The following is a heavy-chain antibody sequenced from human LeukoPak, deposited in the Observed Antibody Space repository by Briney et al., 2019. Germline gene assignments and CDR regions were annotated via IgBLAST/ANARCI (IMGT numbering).Heavy chain of an antibody. J-gene: IGHJ4*02. V-gene: IGHV3-11*04. CDR1: GFTLSDYY. CDR2: IRSSGSTI. D-gene: IGHD2-21*02. Sequence: GGSLRLSCAASGFTLSDYYMSWIPQAPGTGREGVSYIRSSGSTIYYAESVKGRFTISRDNAKNSLYLQMNSLRAEDTAVYYCAREAYCGGDCPSTYYFDYWGQGTLVTVSS. CDR3: AREAYCGGDCPSTYYFDY.